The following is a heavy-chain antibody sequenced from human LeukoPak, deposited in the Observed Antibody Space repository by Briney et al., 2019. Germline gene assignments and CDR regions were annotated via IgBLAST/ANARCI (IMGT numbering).Heavy chain of an antibody. J-gene: IGHJ4*02. V-gene: IGHV4-59*08. CDR2: VYYSGSA. CDR3: ARQNRYYFDY. CDR1: GGSISTYY. Sequence: PSETLSLTCTVSGGSISTYYCNWIRQFPGQGLEWIGYVYYSGSATYNPSLKSRVTISLNTSTNQFSLKLSSVTAADTAVYYCARQNRYYFDYWGQGTLVTVSS.